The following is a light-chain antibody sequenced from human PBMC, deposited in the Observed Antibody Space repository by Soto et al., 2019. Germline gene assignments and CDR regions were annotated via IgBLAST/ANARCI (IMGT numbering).Light chain of an antibody. J-gene: IGKJ3*01. V-gene: IGKV3-11*01. Sequence: EIVLTQSPATLSLSPGERATLSCRASQSVSSYLAWYQQKPGQAPRLLIYDASNRATGIPARFSGSGSGTDFTLTNSSLEPEDFAVYYCQQRSNWPPGSTFGPGTKVDIK. CDR1: QSVSSY. CDR2: DAS. CDR3: QQRSNWPPGST.